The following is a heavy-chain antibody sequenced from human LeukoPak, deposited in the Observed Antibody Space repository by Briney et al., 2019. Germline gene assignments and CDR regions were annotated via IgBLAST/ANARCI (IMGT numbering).Heavy chain of an antibody. J-gene: IGHJ3*02. D-gene: IGHD5-24*01. Sequence: SETLSLTCTVSGDTINSYYWNWIRQPPGKGLEWIGYIYYSGRTVYNPSLKSRVTISVDTSKHQFSIKLKSVTAADTAVYFGARGRWLPNSLDIWGQGTMVTVFS. V-gene: IGHV4-59*01. CDR2: IYYSGRT. CDR3: ARGRWLPNSLDI. CDR1: GDTINSYY.